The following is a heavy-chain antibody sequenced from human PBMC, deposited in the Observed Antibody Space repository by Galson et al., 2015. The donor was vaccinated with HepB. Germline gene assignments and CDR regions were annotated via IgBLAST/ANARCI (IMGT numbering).Heavy chain of an antibody. D-gene: IGHD2-15*01. J-gene: IGHJ6*02. CDR2: ISYDGSNK. CDR3: AREGGLCSGGCCDYFYGIDV. V-gene: IGHV3-30-3*01. CDR1: GFTVSSYA. Sequence: SLRLSCAASGFTVSSYAMHWVRQAQGKGLEWVAVISYDGSNKYYADSVKVRFTISRDNSKNTLYLQRNSLRAEDTAVYYCAREGGLCSGGCCDYFYGIDVWGQGTTVTVSS.